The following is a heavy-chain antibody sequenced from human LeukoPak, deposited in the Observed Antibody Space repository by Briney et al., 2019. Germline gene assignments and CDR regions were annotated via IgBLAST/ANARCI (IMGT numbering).Heavy chain of an antibody. Sequence: GGSLRLSCTTSGFAFSNYAMNWVRQAPGKGPEWVSENSGFNTYYADSVKGRFTIFRDNSKNVLYLQMDRLRAEDTAVYSCAKDVCTSPRCLLYFDSWGQGTLVTVSS. CDR2: NSGFNT. V-gene: IGHV3-23*01. D-gene: IGHD2-8*01. J-gene: IGHJ4*02. CDR3: AKDVCTSPRCLLYFDS. CDR1: GFAFSNYA.